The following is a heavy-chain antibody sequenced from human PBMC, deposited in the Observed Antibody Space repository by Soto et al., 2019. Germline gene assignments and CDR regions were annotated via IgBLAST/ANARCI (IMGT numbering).Heavy chain of an antibody. D-gene: IGHD4-17*01. V-gene: IGHV3-30*18. Sequence: QVQLVESGGGVVQPGRSLRLSCAASGFTFSSYGMHWVRQAPGKGLEWVAVISYDGSNKYYADSVKGRFAISRDNSKNTLYLQMNSLRAEDTAVYYCAKDRVTVTRDAFDIWGQGTMVTVSS. CDR2: ISYDGSNK. J-gene: IGHJ3*02. CDR3: AKDRVTVTRDAFDI. CDR1: GFTFSSYG.